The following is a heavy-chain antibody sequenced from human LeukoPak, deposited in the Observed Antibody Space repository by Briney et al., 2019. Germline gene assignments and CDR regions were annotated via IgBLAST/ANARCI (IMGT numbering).Heavy chain of an antibody. CDR3: ASWYYYDSSGYYD. V-gene: IGHV5-51*01. CDR1: GYSFTSYW. J-gene: IGHJ4*01. Sequence: GESLKISCKGSGYSFTSYWIGWVRQMPGNGLEWMGIIYPGDSDTRYSPSFQGQVTISADKSISTAYLQWSSLKASDTAMYYCASWYYYDSSGYYDWGQGTLVTVSS. D-gene: IGHD3-22*01. CDR2: IYPGDSDT.